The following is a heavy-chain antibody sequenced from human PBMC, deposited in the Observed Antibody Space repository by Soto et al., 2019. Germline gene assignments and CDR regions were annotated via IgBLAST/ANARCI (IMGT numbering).Heavy chain of an antibody. CDR2: ISYDGSNK. V-gene: IGHV3-30*18. Sequence: GGSLRLSCAASGFTFSSYGMHWVRQAPGKGLEWVAVISYDGSNKYYADSVKGRFTISRDNSKNTLYLQMNSLRAEDTAVYYCAKDQGKGLRYFDWLSYFDYWGQGTLVTVSS. CDR1: GFTFSSYG. D-gene: IGHD3-9*01. J-gene: IGHJ4*02. CDR3: AKDQGKGLRYFDWLSYFDY.